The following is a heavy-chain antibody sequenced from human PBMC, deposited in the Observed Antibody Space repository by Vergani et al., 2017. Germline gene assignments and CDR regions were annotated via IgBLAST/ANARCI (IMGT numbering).Heavy chain of an antibody. CDR1: G. CDR3: ARDRSGYDTGDDAFDI. Sequence: QVQLVQSGAEVKKPGASVKVSCKASGQGLEWMGWINPNSGGTNYAQKFQGRVTMTRDTSISTAYMELSRLRSDDTAVYYCARDRSGYDTGDDAFDIWGQGTMVTVSS. CDR2: INPNSGGT. J-gene: IGHJ3*02. V-gene: IGHV1-2*02. D-gene: IGHD5-12*01.